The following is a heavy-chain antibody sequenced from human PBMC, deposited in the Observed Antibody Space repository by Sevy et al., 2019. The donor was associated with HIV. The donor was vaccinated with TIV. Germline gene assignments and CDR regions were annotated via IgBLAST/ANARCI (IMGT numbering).Heavy chain of an antibody. CDR2: ISYDGSNK. Sequence: GGSLRLSCAASGFTFSSYAMPWVRQAPGKGLEWVAVISYDGSNKYYADSVKGRFTISRDNSKNTLYLQMNSLRAEDTAVYYCAREGFWSGLPYYYYYGMDVWGQGTTVTVSS. J-gene: IGHJ6*02. CDR1: GFTFSSYA. D-gene: IGHD3-3*01. CDR3: AREGFWSGLPYYYYYGMDV. V-gene: IGHV3-30*04.